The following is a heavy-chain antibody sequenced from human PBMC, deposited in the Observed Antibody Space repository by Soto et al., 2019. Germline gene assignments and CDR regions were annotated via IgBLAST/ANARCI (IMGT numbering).Heavy chain of an antibody. CDR3: AKGRVSSSSVRYYYGMDV. V-gene: IGHV3-23*01. CDR1: GFTFSNYV. D-gene: IGHD6-6*01. CDR2: ISGSGGST. Sequence: GGSLRLSCAASGFTFSNYVMSWVRPAPGKGLEWVSAISGSGGSTYYADSVKGRFTISRDTSKNTLYLQMNSLRAEDTAVHYCAKGRVSSSSVRYYYGMDVWGQGTTVTVSS. J-gene: IGHJ6*02.